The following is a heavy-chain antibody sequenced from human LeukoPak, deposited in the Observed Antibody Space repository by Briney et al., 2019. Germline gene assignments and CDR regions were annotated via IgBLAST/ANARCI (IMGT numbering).Heavy chain of an antibody. D-gene: IGHD3-22*01. CDR1: GFTFSSYA. CDR2: ISSSGSTI. V-gene: IGHV3-48*03. CDR3: ARDRHRYSYDTGGYPPY. Sequence: PGGSLRLSCAASGFTFSSYAMTWVRQAPGKGLEWVSYISSSGSTIYYADSVKGRFTISRDNAKNSLYLQMNSLRAEDTAVYYCARDRHRYSYDTGGYPPYWGQGTLVTVSS. J-gene: IGHJ4*02.